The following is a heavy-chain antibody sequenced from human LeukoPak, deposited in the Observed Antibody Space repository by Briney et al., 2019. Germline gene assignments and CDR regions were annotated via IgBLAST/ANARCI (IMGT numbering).Heavy chain of an antibody. Sequence: ASVKVSCKASGYTFTSYGISWVRQAPGQGLEWMGWISAYNGNTNYAQKLQGRVTMTTDTFTSTAYMELRSLRSDDTAVYYCARDYYYDSSGYYPPYYYYMDVWGKGTTVTVSS. V-gene: IGHV1-18*01. CDR2: ISAYNGNT. J-gene: IGHJ6*03. CDR1: GYTFTSYG. D-gene: IGHD3-22*01. CDR3: ARDYYYDSSGYYPPYYYYMDV.